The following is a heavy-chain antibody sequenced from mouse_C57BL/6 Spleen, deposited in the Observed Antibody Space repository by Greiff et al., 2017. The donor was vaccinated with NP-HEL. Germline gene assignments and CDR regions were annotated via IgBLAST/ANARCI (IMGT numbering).Heavy chain of an antibody. Sequence: VHVKQSGAELVKPGASVKLSCTASGFNINDYYMHWVKQRTEQGLEWIGRIDPEDGETKYAPKFQGKATITADTSSNTAYLQLSSLTSEDTAVYYCAPTPLRRDWYCDVWGTGTTVTVSS. CDR3: APTPLRRDWYCDV. CDR2: IDPEDGET. D-gene: IGHD1-2*01. J-gene: IGHJ1*03. V-gene: IGHV14-2*01. CDR1: GFNINDYY.